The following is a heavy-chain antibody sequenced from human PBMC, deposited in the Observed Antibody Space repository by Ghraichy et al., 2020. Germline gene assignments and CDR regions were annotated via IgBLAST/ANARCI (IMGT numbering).Heavy chain of an antibody. V-gene: IGHV3-43*01. CDR2: ISWDGGST. CDR3: AKEQPNPYYYGMDV. J-gene: IGHJ6*02. Sequence: GESLNISCAASGFTFDDYTMHWVRQAPGKGLEWVSLISWDGGSTYYADSVKGRFTISRDNSKNSLYLQMNSLRTEDTALYYCAKEQPNPYYYGMDVWGQGTTVTVSS. D-gene: IGHD1-1*01. CDR1: GFTFDDYT.